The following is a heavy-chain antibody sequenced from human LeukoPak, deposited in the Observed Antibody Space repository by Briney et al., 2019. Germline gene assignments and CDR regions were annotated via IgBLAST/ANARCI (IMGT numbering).Heavy chain of an antibody. D-gene: IGHD3-22*01. CDR3: ASGDSSGYYYFDY. CDR1: GGSISSGGYY. J-gene: IGHJ4*02. CDR2: IYYSGST. V-gene: IGHV4-31*03. Sequence: SQTLSLTCTVSGGSISSGGYYWSWIRQHPGKGLEWIGYIYYSGSTYYNPSLKNRVTISVDTSKNQFSLKLSSVTAADTAVYYCASGDSSGYYYFDYWGQGTLVTVSS.